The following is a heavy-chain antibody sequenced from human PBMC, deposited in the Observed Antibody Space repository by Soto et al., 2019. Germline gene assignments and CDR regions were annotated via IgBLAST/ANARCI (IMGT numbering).Heavy chain of an antibody. CDR2: ISYDGSNK. V-gene: IGHV3-30*03. CDR1: GFTFSSYG. D-gene: IGHD6-6*01. J-gene: IGHJ4*02. Sequence: HPGGSLRLSCAASGFTFSSYGMHWVRQAPGKGLEWVAVISYDGSNKYYADSVKDRFTISRDNSKNTLYLQMNSLRAEDTAVHYCARDSTSSGFFDYWGQGTLVTVSS. CDR3: ARDSTSSGFFDY.